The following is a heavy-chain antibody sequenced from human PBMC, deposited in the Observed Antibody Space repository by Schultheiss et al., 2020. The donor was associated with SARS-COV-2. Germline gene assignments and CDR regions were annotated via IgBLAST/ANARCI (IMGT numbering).Heavy chain of an antibody. J-gene: IGHJ4*02. D-gene: IGHD5-24*01. CDR3: ARDRDGYNSNSFDY. CDR2: IYYSGST. V-gene: IGHV4-39*07. CDR1: GGSISSSSYY. Sequence: SETLSLTCTVSGGSISSSSYYWGWIRQPPGKGLEWIGSIYYSGSTYYNPSLKSRVTISVDTSKNQFSLKLSSVTAADTAVYYCARDRDGYNSNSFDYWGQGTLVTVSS.